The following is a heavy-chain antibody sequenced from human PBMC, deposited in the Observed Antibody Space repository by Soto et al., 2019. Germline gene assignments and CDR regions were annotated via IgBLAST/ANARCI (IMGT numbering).Heavy chain of an antibody. CDR1: GFTFSSYA. D-gene: IGHD1-1*01. Sequence: EVQLLESGGGLVQPGGSLRLSCAASGFTFSSYAMSWVRQAPGKGLEWVSAISGSGGSTYYADSVKGRFTISRDNSKNTLYLQMNSLRAEDTAVYYCAKDPEPKWNDEFDYFDYWGQGTLVTVSS. CDR3: AKDPEPKWNDEFDYFDY. V-gene: IGHV3-23*01. CDR2: ISGSGGST. J-gene: IGHJ4*02.